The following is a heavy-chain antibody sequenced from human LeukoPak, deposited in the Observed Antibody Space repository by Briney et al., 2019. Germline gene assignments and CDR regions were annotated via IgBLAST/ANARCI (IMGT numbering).Heavy chain of an antibody. CDR3: AKDPRPYGSGSYYPPGW. CDR1: GFTFSSYG. V-gene: IGHV3-30*18. D-gene: IGHD3-10*01. CDR2: ISYDGSNK. J-gene: IGHJ4*02. Sequence: GGSLRLSCATSGFTFSSYGVHWVRQAPGKGLEWVAVISYDGSNKYYADSVTGRFTISRDNSKNTLYLQMNSLRAEDTAVYYCAKDPRPYGSGSYYPPGWWGQGTLVTVSS.